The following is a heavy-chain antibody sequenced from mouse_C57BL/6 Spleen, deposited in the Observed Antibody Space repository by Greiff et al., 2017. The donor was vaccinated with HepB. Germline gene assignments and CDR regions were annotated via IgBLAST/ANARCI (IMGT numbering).Heavy chain of an antibody. Sequence: VQLQESGPGLVKPSQSLSLTCSVTGYSITSGYYWNWIRQFPGNKLEWMGYISYDGSNNYNPSLKNRISITRDTSKNQFFLKLNSGTTEDTATYYCARGNWVYAMDYWGQGTSVTVSS. V-gene: IGHV3-6*01. J-gene: IGHJ4*01. CDR3: ARGNWVYAMDY. CDR2: ISYDGSN. CDR1: GYSITSGYY. D-gene: IGHD4-1*01.